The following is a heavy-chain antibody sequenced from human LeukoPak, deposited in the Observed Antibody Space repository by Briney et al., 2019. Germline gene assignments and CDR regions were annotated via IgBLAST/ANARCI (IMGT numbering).Heavy chain of an antibody. CDR3: AREGYSPY. CDR1: GFILSRYS. D-gene: IGHD6-13*01. J-gene: IGHJ4*02. Sequence: GGSLRLSCEASGFILSRYSMNWVRQAPGKGLEWVSYISSSRSTIYYADSVKGRFTISRDNAKNSLYLQMNSLRAEDTAVYYCAREGYSPYWGQGTLVTVSS. CDR2: ISSSRSTI. V-gene: IGHV3-48*01.